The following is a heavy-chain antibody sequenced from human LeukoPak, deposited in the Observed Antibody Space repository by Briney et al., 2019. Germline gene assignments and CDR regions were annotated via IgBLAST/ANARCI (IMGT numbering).Heavy chain of an antibody. J-gene: IGHJ6*03. D-gene: IGHD3-10*01. CDR1: GFTFSSYG. CDR3: ATGGVDFGGTVYMDV. CDR2: IHFDGNTN. Sequence: PGGSLRLSCAASGFTFSSYGMHWVRQAPAKGLDWVAFIHFDGNTNFSSDSVKGRFTISRDHPKNALSLQLSGLRVDDTAVYYCATGGVDFGGTVYMDVWGKGTTVTIS. V-gene: IGHV3-30*02.